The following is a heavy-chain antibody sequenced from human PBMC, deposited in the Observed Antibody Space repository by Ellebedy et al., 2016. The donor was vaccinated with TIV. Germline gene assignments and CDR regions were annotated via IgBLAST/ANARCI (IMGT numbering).Heavy chain of an antibody. D-gene: IGHD3-10*01. Sequence: GESLKISCAASGFTVSNYYMSWVRQAPGKGLEWVANIKQDGSEKYYVDSVKGRFTISRDNAKNSLYLQMNSLRAEDTAVYYCAIRGRYWGQGTLVTVSS. V-gene: IGHV3-7*03. CDR1: GFTVSNYY. CDR3: AIRGRY. CDR2: IKQDGSEK. J-gene: IGHJ4*02.